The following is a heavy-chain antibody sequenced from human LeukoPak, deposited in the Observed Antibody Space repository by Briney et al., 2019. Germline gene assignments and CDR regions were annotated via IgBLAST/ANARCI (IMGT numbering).Heavy chain of an antibody. CDR2: IYYSGNT. Sequence: PSETLSLTCTASGGSISSFYWSWIRQPPGKGLEWIGYIYYSGNTNYNPSLKNRVTISVDTSKNQFSLKLSSVTAADTAVYYCARGYSGSYGRFDYWGQGTLATVSS. V-gene: IGHV4-59*01. CDR1: GGSISSFY. J-gene: IGHJ4*02. CDR3: ARGYSGSYGRFDY. D-gene: IGHD1-26*01.